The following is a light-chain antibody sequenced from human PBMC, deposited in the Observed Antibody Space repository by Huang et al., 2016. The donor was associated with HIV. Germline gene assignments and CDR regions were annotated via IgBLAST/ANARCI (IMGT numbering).Light chain of an antibody. CDR3: QQYNDWPRT. J-gene: IGKJ2*01. Sequence: DILMTQSPATVSVSPGEGATLSCRARQSVSSKVAWYQHRSGQAPRLLIHGASTRANGIPARFSGSGSGTEFTLTISSLQSADFAVYYCQQYNDWPRTFGQGTKLEIK. V-gene: IGKV3-15*01. CDR2: GAS. CDR1: QSVSSK.